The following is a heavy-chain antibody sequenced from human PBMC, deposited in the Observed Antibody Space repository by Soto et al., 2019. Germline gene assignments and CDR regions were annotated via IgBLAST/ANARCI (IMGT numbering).Heavy chain of an antibody. D-gene: IGHD3-3*01. J-gene: IGHJ4*02. V-gene: IGHV3-23*01. CDR2: ISGSGGST. CDR1: GFTFSSYA. CDR3: AKVATIFGVVRPPLTYYFDY. Sequence: GGSLRLSCAASGFTFSSYAMSWVRQAPGKGLEWVSAISGSGGSTYYADSVKGRFTISRDNSKNTLYLQMNSLRAEDTAVYYCAKVATIFGVVRPPLTYYFDYWGQGTLVTVSS.